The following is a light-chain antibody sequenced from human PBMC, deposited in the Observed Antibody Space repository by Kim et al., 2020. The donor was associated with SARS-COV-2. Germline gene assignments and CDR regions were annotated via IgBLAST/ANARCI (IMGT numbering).Light chain of an antibody. J-gene: IGLJ2*01. V-gene: IGLV4-69*01. CDR2: LTSDGSH. CDR1: SGHSSYA. Sequence: SVKLTCTLSSGHSSYAIAWHQQQPEKGPRYLMKLTSDGSHSKGDGIPDRFSGSSSGAERYLTISSLQSEDEADYYCQTWCTGIHVVFGGGTQLTVL. CDR3: QTWCTGIHVV.